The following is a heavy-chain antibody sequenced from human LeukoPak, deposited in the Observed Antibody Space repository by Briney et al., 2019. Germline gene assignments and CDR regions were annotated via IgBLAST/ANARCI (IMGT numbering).Heavy chain of an antibody. CDR3: TREGATVDH. CDR1: GVSITSYY. J-gene: IGHJ4*02. CDR2: VHYSEST. Sequence: SETLSLTCTVSGVSITSYYWSWVRQPPGKGLEWIGYVHYSESTKYNPSLKNRVTISLDTSNNQFSLRLSSVTDADAALYYCTREGATVDHWGQGTLVSVSS. V-gene: IGHV4-59*01. D-gene: IGHD5-24*01.